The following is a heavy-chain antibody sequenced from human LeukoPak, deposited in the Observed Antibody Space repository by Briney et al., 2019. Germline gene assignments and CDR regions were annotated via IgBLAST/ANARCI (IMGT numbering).Heavy chain of an antibody. CDR3: ARGGRIVADFGY. D-gene: IGHD6-25*01. J-gene: IGHJ4*02. V-gene: IGHV4-59*01. CDR2: IYYSGST. CDR1: GGSISSYY. Sequence: SETLSLTCTVSGGSISSYYWSWIRQPPGKGLEWIGYIYYSGSTNYNPSLKSRVTISVDTSKNQFSLKLSSVTAADTAVYYCARGGRIVADFGYWGQGTLVTVSS.